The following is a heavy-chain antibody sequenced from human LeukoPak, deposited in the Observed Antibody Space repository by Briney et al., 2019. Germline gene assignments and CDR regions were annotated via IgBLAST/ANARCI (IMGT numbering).Heavy chain of an antibody. CDR2: INPNSGGT. CDR3: ARGNEGGSYSEFDP. V-gene: IGHV1-2*02. CDR1: GYTFTGYY. J-gene: IGHJ5*02. D-gene: IGHD1-26*01. Sequence: GASVKVSCKASGYTFTGYYMHWVRQAPGQGLEWMGWINPNSGGTNYAQKFQGRVTMTRDTSISTAYMELRSLRSDDTAVYYCARGNEGGSYSEFDPWGQGTLVTVSS.